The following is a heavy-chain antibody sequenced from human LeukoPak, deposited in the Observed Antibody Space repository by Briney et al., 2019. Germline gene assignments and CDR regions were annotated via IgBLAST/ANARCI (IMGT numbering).Heavy chain of an antibody. Sequence: PSETLSLTCTVSGGSISSSSYYWGWIRQPPGKGLEWIGSIYYSGSTNYNPSLKSRVTISVDTSKNQFSLKLSSVTAADTAVYYCAREGSGWYPDYWGQGTLVTVSS. CDR3: AREGSGWYPDY. V-gene: IGHV4-39*07. J-gene: IGHJ4*02. D-gene: IGHD6-19*01. CDR1: GGSISSSSYY. CDR2: IYYSGST.